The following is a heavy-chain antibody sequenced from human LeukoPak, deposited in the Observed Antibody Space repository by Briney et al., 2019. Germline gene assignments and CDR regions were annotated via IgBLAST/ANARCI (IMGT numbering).Heavy chain of an antibody. V-gene: IGHV3-33*01. CDR1: GFTFSTYG. D-gene: IGHD6-13*01. Sequence: PGGSLRLSCAASGFTFSTYGMHWVRQAPGKGLEWVSVIWYSGSNEYYVDSVKGRFTISRDNSKNTLYLQMNSLRAEDTAVYYCARDVRGLAASGTVDYWGQGTLVTVSS. CDR2: IWYSGSNE. CDR3: ARDVRGLAASGTVDY. J-gene: IGHJ4*02.